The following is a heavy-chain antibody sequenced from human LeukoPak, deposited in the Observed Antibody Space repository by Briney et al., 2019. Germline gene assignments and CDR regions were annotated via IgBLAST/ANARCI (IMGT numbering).Heavy chain of an antibody. CDR3: ASGSNMVRGVLTGASDY. CDR2: INSDWCTT. D-gene: IGHD3-10*01. J-gene: IGHJ4*02. V-gene: IGHV3-74*01. Sequence: PGGSLRLSCAASGFTFSSYWMHWVRQAPGKGLVWVSRINSDWCTTNYADSVKGRFTISRDNAKNTLYLQMNNLRAEDTAVYYCASGSNMVRGVLTGASDYWGQGTLVTVSS. CDR1: GFTFSSYW.